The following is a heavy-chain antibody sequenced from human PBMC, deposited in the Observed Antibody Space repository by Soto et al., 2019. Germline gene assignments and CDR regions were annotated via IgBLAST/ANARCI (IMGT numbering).Heavy chain of an antibody. Sequence: VQLVESGGGLVKPGGSLRLSCAASGCTFSDYYMSWIRQAPGKGLEWVSYISSSTIYTNYADSVKGRFTISRDNAKNSLYLQMNSLRAEDTAVYYCARDADILTGSDAFDIWGQGTMVTVSS. J-gene: IGHJ3*02. CDR2: ISSSTIYT. CDR3: ARDADILTGSDAFDI. CDR1: GCTFSDYY. D-gene: IGHD3-9*01. V-gene: IGHV3-11*05.